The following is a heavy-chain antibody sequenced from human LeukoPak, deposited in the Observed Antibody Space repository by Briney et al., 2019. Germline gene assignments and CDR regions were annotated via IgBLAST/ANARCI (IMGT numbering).Heavy chain of an antibody. V-gene: IGHV4-34*01. J-gene: IGHJ4*02. CDR1: GGSFSGYY. D-gene: IGHD3-22*01. CDR2: INHSGST. Sequence: SETLSLTCAVYGGSFSGYYWSWIRQPPGKGLEWIGEINHSGSTNYNPSLKSRVTISVDTSKNQFSLKLSSVTAADTAVYYCAGADYDSSGYYPYFDYWGQGTLVTVSS. CDR3: AGADYDSSGYYPYFDY.